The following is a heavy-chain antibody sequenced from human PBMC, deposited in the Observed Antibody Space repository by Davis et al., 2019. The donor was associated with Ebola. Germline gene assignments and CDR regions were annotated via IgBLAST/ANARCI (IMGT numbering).Heavy chain of an antibody. CDR2: IYYSGST. CDR1: GGSVSSPTHY. J-gene: IGHJ4*02. CDR3: ARDVAVGRFDY. V-gene: IGHV4-39*07. Sequence: PSETLSLTCTVSGGSVSSPTHYWGWIRQPPGKGLEWIATIYYSGSTYFNPSLKSRVSISLDTSKNQFSLNLKSLTAADTAVYYCARDVAVGRFDYWGQGTLVTVSS.